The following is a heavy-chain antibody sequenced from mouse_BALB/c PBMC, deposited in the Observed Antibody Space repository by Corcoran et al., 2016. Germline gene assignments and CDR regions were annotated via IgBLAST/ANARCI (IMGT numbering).Heavy chain of an antibody. CDR2: ILPGSDST. D-gene: IGHD2-14*01. J-gene: IGHJ2*01. CDR1: GYTFSSYW. CDR3: ARRAYYYRDFDY. V-gene: IGHV1-9*01. Sequence: QVQLQQSGAELMKPGASVKISCKATGYTFSSYWIEWIKQRPGHGLEWIGEILPGSDSTNYNEKFKVKATFTADTSSNTAYMQLSSLTSEDSAVYYCARRAYYYRDFDYWGQGTTLTVSS.